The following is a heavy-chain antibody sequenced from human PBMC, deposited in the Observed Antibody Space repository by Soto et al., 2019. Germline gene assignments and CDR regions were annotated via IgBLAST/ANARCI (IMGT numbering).Heavy chain of an antibody. Sequence: SETLSLTCTVSGGSISSYYWSWIRQPPGKGLEWIGYIYYSGSTNYNPSLKSRVTISVDTSKNQFSLKLSSVTAADTAVYYCARRPLIAAAGLGYFDYWGQGTLVTVSS. CDR2: IYYSGST. CDR3: ARRPLIAAAGLGYFDY. D-gene: IGHD6-13*01. CDR1: GGSISSYY. J-gene: IGHJ4*02. V-gene: IGHV4-59*01.